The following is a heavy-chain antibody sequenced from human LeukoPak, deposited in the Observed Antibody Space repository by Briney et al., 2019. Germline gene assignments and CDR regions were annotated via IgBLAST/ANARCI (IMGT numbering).Heavy chain of an antibody. J-gene: IGHJ5*01. D-gene: IGHD3-22*01. Sequence: GGSLRLSCAASGFTFSSYAMSWVRQAPGKGLEWVSAVSGGGTTTHNADSVEGRFSSSRDNSKNTLFLHMNSLRVDDTAVYYCAKGDDSSGRNWFDYWGQGTLVTVSS. CDR1: GFTFSSYA. CDR2: VSGGGTTT. V-gene: IGHV3-23*01. CDR3: AKGDDSSGRNWFDY.